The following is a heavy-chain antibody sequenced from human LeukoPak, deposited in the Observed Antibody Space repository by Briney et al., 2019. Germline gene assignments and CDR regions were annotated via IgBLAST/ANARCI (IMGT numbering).Heavy chain of an antibody. Sequence: SETLSLTCTVSGDSISGSPYYWGWIRQPPGKGLEWIGGSYYSGSTYYSPSLKSRVTISLDTSKNQFTLKLTSLIAADTAVYYRARYRGTYGYYFDYWGQGKLVIVSS. D-gene: IGHD5-24*01. CDR3: ARYRGTYGYYFDY. CDR2: SYYSGST. J-gene: IGHJ4*02. CDR1: GDSISGSPYY. V-gene: IGHV4-39*06.